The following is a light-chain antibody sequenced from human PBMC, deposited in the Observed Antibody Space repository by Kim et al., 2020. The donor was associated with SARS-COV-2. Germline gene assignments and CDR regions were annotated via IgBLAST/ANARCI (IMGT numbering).Light chain of an antibody. Sequence: ELTQPPSASGSPGQRVTISCSGSSSNIGSNTVNWYQQLPGTAPKLLIYSNNQRPSGVPDRFSGSKSGTSASLAISGLQSEDEADYYCAAWDDSLNGWVFGGGTQLTVL. CDR3: AAWDDSLNGWV. CDR2: SNN. J-gene: IGLJ3*02. CDR1: SSNIGSNT. V-gene: IGLV1-44*01.